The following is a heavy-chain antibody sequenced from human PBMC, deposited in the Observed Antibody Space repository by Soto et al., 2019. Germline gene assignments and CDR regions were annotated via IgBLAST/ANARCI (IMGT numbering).Heavy chain of an antibody. Sequence: RGESLKISCKGSGYSFTSYWIGWVRQMPGKGLEWMGIIYPGDSDTRYSPSFQGQVTISADKSISTAYLQWSSLKASDTAMYYCARQLAAAGNYYYYGMDVWGQGTTVTVSS. CDR3: ARQLAAAGNYYYYGMDV. CDR2: IYPGDSDT. D-gene: IGHD6-13*01. J-gene: IGHJ6*02. V-gene: IGHV5-51*01. CDR1: GYSFTSYW.